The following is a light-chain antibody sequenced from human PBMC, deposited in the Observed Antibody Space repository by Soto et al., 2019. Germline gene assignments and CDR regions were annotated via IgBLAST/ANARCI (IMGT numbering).Light chain of an antibody. J-gene: IGKJ1*01. V-gene: IGKV3-15*01. CDR2: GAS. CDR3: QQYDNLPPWT. CDR1: QSVGSY. Sequence: EVVMTQSPATLSVSPGERATLSCRASQSVGSYLAGYQHKPGQAPRLLIYGASIRATGVPARFSGSGSGTEFTLTISSLQSEDFAVYFCQQYDNLPPWTFGLGTTVEVK.